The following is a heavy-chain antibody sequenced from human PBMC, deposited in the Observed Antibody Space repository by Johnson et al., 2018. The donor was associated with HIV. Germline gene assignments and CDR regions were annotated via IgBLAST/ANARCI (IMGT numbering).Heavy chain of an antibody. J-gene: IGHJ3*02. CDR1: GFTFSDYY. Sequence: VQLVESGGGLVKPAGSLRLSCAASGFTFSDYYMSWIRQAPGKGLGWVSYISSSGSTIYYADSVKGRFTISRDNARNSLFLQMNSLRAEDTAVYYCVRLMTRESTDAFDIWGQGTMVTVSS. V-gene: IGHV3-11*04. CDR3: VRLMTRESTDAFDI. CDR2: ISSSGSTI. D-gene: IGHD5/OR15-5a*01.